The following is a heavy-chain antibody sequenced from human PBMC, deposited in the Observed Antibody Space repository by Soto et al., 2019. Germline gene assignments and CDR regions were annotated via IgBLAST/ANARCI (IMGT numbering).Heavy chain of an antibody. CDR3: ARGPISQQWLVPAFDY. V-gene: IGHV1-3*01. CDR2: INAGNGST. J-gene: IGHJ4*02. D-gene: IGHD6-19*01. CDR1: GYTFTSYA. Sequence: GASVKVSCKASGYTFTSYAMHWVRQAPGQRLEWMGWINAGNGSTKYSQKFQGRVTITRDTSASTAYTELSSLRSEDTAVYYCARGPISQQWLVPAFDYWGQGTLVTVSS.